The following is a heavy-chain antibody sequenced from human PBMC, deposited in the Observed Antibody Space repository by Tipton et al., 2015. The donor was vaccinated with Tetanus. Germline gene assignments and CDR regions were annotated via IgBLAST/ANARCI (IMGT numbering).Heavy chain of an antibody. CDR1: GASISSYY. D-gene: IGHD3-3*01. Sequence: TLSLTCTVSGASISSYYWSWIRQPPGKGLEWIAYVSSSGRTNYNPSLKSRVTISVDTSSSQFSLRLTSVTAADTAVYFCAGVLRSESVGWFDPWGQGTLVTVSS. CDR2: VSSSGRT. V-gene: IGHV4-59*12. CDR3: AGVLRSESVGWFDP. J-gene: IGHJ5*02.